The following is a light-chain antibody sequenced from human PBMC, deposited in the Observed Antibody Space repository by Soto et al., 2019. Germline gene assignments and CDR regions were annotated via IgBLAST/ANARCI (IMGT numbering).Light chain of an antibody. V-gene: IGKV1-12*01. CDR1: QGISSW. CDR3: QQVNSFPIT. Sequence: DSQMTQPPSPVDASVGARVTITCRASQGISSWLAWYQHKQGKAPKLLIYAASSLQGGGPSRFSGSGSGKDFTLTISSLQPEDFATYYCQQVNSFPITFGQGTRLEI. J-gene: IGKJ5*01. CDR2: AAS.